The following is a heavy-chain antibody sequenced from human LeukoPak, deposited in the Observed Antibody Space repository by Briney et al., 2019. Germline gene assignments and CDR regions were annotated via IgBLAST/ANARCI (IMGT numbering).Heavy chain of an antibody. CDR2: ISSSGGRT. CDR3: AKGPYYYDSSGYSRRWFDP. CDR1: GFTFSTYA. J-gene: IGHJ5*02. Sequence: GGSLRPSCAASGFTFSTYAMTWVRQAPGKGLEWVSAISSSGGRTYSADSVRGRFTISRENSKNTLYLQINSLRAEDTAVYYCAKGPYYYDSSGYSRRWFDPWGQGTLVTVSS. V-gene: IGHV3-23*01. D-gene: IGHD3-22*01.